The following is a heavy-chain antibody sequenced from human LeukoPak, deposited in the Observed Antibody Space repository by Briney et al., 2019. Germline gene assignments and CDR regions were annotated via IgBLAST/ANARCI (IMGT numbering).Heavy chain of an antibody. D-gene: IGHD1-1*01. CDR3: ARDSQVNGDY. CDR2: IDPNSGGT. J-gene: IGHJ4*02. CDR1: GYTFTGYC. V-gene: IGHV1-2*06. Sequence: GASVKVSCKASGYTFTGYCLHWVRQAPGQGLEWMGRIDPNSGGTNYAQKFRGRVTMTRDTSMSTAYMDLSGLTSDDTALYYCARDSQVNGDYWGQGTLVTVSS.